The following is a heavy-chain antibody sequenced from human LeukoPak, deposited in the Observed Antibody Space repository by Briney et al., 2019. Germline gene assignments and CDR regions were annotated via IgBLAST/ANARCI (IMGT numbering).Heavy chain of an antibody. D-gene: IGHD6-13*01. Sequence: PSETLSLTCTVSGGSISTYSWSWIRQPPGKGLEWIGYIYYSGNTNYNPSLKSRVTMSVDTSKNQFSLKLSSVTAADTAVYYCAKDSSTWGNLAGHFDSWGQGTLVTVSS. V-gene: IGHV4-59*12. CDR3: AKDSSTWGNLAGHFDS. CDR2: IYYSGNT. J-gene: IGHJ4*02. CDR1: GGSISTYS.